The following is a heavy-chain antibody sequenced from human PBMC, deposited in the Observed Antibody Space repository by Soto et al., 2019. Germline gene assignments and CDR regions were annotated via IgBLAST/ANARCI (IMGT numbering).Heavy chain of an antibody. D-gene: IGHD3-22*01. V-gene: IGHV1-69*06. Sequence: SVKVSCKASGGTFSSYAISWVRQAPGQGLEWMGGIIPIFGTANYAQKFQGRVTITADKSTSTAYMELSSLRSEDTAVYYCASNVVTQTYYYYGMDVWGQGTTVTVSS. CDR1: GGTFSSYA. CDR3: ASNVVTQTYYYYGMDV. J-gene: IGHJ6*02. CDR2: IIPIFGTA.